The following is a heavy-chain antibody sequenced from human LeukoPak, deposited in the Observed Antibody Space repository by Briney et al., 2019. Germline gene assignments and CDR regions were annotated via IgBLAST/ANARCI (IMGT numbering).Heavy chain of an antibody. CDR1: GGSISSSSYY. V-gene: IGHV4-39*07. J-gene: IGHJ4*02. D-gene: IGHD1-26*01. CDR2: IYYSGST. CDR3: GRGYLLRYSGREYYFDY. Sequence: SETLSLTCTVSGGSISSSSYYWGWIRQPPGKGLEWIGSIYYSGSTYYNPSLKSRVTISVDTSKNQFSLKLSSVTAAATAVYYCGRGYLLRYSGREYYFDYWGEGTLVTVSS.